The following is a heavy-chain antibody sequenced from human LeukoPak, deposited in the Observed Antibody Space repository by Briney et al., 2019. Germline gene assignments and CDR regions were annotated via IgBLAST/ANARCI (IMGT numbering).Heavy chain of an antibody. J-gene: IGHJ4*02. D-gene: IGHD6-6*01. CDR1: GFTFSGYA. V-gene: IGHV3-23*01. Sequence: PGGSLRLSCAASGFTFSGYAMSWVRQAPGKGLEWVSGISGSGGSTYSADSVKGRFTISRDNSKNTLYLQMNSLRAEDTAVYYCAKGYSSSPRTLFDYWGQGTLVTVSS. CDR3: AKGYSSSPRTLFDY. CDR2: ISGSGGST.